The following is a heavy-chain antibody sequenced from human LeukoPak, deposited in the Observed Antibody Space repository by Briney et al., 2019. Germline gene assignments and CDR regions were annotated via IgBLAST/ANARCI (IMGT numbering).Heavy chain of an antibody. V-gene: IGHV4-61*02. CDR2: IYTSGST. CDR3: ARAGSGYYAFDI. D-gene: IGHD3-22*01. Sequence: PSETLSLTCTVSGGSISSGSYYWSWIRQPAGKGLEWIGRIYTSGSTNYNPSLKSRVTISVDTSKNQFSLKLSSVTAADTAVYYCARAGSGYYAFDIWGQGTMVTVSS. J-gene: IGHJ3*02. CDR1: GGSISSGSYY.